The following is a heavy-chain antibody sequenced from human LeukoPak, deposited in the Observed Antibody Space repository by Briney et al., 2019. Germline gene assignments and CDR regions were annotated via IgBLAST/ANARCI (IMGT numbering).Heavy chain of an antibody. CDR1: VGSISSSNW. J-gene: IGHJ4*02. CDR3: ARAGAYCGGDCYPPFDY. D-gene: IGHD2-21*02. Sequence: SGTLSLTCAVSVGSISSSNWWGWVRQPPGKGLEWIGEIYHSGSTNYNPSLKSRVTISVDKSKNQFSLKLSSVTAADTAVYYCARAGAYCGGDCYPPFDYWGQGTLVTVSS. V-gene: IGHV4-4*02. CDR2: IYHSGST.